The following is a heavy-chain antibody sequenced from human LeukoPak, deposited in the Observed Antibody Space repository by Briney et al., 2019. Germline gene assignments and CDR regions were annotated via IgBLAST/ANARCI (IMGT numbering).Heavy chain of an antibody. J-gene: IGHJ2*01. CDR1: GFTFSSYS. CDR3: ARDVDWCFDL. V-gene: IGHV3-48*01. CDR2: ISSTGNTI. Sequence: PGGSLRLSCAASGFTFSSYSMNWVRQAPGKGLERVSYISSTGNTIYYADSVKGRFTISRDSARNSLYLQMNSLRAEDTAVYYCARDVDWCFDLWGRGTLVTVPS.